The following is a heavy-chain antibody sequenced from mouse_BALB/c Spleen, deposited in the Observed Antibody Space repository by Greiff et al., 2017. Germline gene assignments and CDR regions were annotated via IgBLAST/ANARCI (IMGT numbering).Heavy chain of an antibody. CDR1: GYTFTSYW. CDR2: IDPSDSYT. D-gene: IGHD2-1*01. CDR3: ARVDGNY. J-gene: IGHJ2*01. Sequence: QVQLQQPGAELVKPGASVKLSCKASGYTFTSYWMHWVKQRPGQGLEWIGEIDPSDSYTNYNQKFKGKATLTVDKSSSTAYMQLSSLTSEDSAVYYCARVDGNYWGQGTTLTVSS. V-gene: IGHV1-69*02.